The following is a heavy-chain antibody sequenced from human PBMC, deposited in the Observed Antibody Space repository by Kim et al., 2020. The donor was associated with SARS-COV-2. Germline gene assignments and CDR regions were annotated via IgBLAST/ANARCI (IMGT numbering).Heavy chain of an antibody. D-gene: IGHD3-10*01. CDR2: ISSSSSYI. J-gene: IGHJ4*02. CDR1: GFTFSSYS. Sequence: GGSLRLSCAASGFTFSSYSMNWVRQAPGKGLEWVSSISSSSSYIYYADSVKGRFTISRDNAKNSLYLQMNSLRAEDTAVYYCARATYYYGLGGYYFDYWGQGTLVTVSS. CDR3: ARATYYYGLGGYYFDY. V-gene: IGHV3-21*01.